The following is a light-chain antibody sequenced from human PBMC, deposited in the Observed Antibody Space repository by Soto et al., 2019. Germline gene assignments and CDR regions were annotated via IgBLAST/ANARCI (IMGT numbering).Light chain of an antibody. V-gene: IGKV1-5*01. CDR2: DAS. CDR3: QQYDTYST. J-gene: IGKJ1*01. Sequence: DLQMTQSPSTQSASVGDRVTITCRASQSISNRLAWYHQKPGKTPNLLIYDASNLGSGVPSRFSGSGSGTEFTLTISSLQPDDFATYYCQQYDTYSTFGQGTKVDI. CDR1: QSISNR.